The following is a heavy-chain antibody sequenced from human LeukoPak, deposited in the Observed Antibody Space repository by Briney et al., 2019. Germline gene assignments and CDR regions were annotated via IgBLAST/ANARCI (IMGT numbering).Heavy chain of an antibody. CDR1: GYTFTGYY. CDR2: INPNSGGT. J-gene: IGHJ4*02. CDR3: ARGKVGATQPGSY. Sequence: ASVKVSCKASGYTFTGYYMHWVRQAPGQGLEWMGWINPNSGGTNHAQKFQGRATMTRDTSISTAYMELSRLRSDDTAVYYCARGKVGATQPGSYWGQGTLVTVSS. V-gene: IGHV1-2*02. D-gene: IGHD1-26*01.